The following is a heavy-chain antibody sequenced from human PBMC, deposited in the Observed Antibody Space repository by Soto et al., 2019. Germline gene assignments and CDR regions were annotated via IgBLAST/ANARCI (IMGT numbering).Heavy chain of an antibody. CDR2: ISGSGGST. V-gene: IGHV3-23*01. CDR1: GVTFSSYA. J-gene: IGHJ4*02. Sequence: PGGSLRRSYAASGVTFSSYAVSWVRQAPGKGLEWVSAISGSGGSTYYADSVKGRFTISRDNSKNTLYLQMNSLRAEDTAVYYCAKKWGSYCGGDCYSGPFDYWGQGTLVTVSS. CDR3: AKKWGSYCGGDCYSGPFDY. D-gene: IGHD2-21*02.